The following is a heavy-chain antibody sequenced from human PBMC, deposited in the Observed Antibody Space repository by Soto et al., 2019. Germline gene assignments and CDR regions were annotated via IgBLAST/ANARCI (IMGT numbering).Heavy chain of an antibody. CDR1: GGSISSGGYY. D-gene: IGHD3-22*01. Sequence: PSETLSLTCTVSGGSISSGGYYWTWIRQHPGKGLEWIGYIYNSGITYYNPSLKSRVTISVETSKNQFSLKLSSVTAADTAVYYCARDSSSGYSYFDYWGQGTLVTVSS. CDR3: ARDSSSGYSYFDY. V-gene: IGHV4-31*02. CDR2: IYNSGIT. J-gene: IGHJ4*02.